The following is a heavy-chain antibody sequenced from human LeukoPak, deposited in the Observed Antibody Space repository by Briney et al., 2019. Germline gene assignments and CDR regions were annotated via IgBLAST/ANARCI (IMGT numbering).Heavy chain of an antibody. CDR2: INHSGST. J-gene: IGHJ5*02. CDR1: GGSFSGYY. Sequence: SETLSLTCAVYGGSFSGYYWSWIRQPPGKGLEWIGEINHSGSTNYNPSLKSRVTISVDTSKNQFPLKLSSVTAADTAVYYCARGGRGYYGSGRRWFDPWGQGTLVTVSS. CDR3: ARGGRGYYGSGRRWFDP. V-gene: IGHV4-34*01. D-gene: IGHD3-10*01.